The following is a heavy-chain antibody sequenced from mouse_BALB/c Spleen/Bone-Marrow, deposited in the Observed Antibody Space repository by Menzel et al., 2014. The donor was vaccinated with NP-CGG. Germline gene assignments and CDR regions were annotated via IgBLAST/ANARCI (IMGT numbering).Heavy chain of an antibody. CDR1: GYTFTTYT. D-gene: IGHD1-1*01. Sequence: VKLQESGAELARPGASVKMSCKASGYTFTTYTMHWVQQRPGQGLGWVGYINPSTGFTNYNQIFKDKATLAADKSSSTAYMQLSSLTSEDSAVYYCARGGFLLRSLALDYWGRGTSVTVSS. CDR3: ARGGFLLRSLALDY. J-gene: IGHJ4*01. CDR2: INPSTGFT. V-gene: IGHV1-4*01.